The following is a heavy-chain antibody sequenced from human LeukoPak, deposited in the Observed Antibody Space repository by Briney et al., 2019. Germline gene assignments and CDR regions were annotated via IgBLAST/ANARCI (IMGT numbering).Heavy chain of an antibody. D-gene: IGHD4-17*01. CDR3: ANLRYPYGMDV. J-gene: IGHJ6*02. CDR1: EDVVSGKSAA. CDR2: TYYRSKWYN. V-gene: IGHV6-1*01. Sequence: QTHSVDPAISEDVVSGKSAALGWIRHSQSKSLEWLGRTYYRSKWYNDYAVSVKSRITINPDTSKNQFSLQLNSVTPEDTAVYYCANLRYPYGMDVWGQGTTVTVSS.